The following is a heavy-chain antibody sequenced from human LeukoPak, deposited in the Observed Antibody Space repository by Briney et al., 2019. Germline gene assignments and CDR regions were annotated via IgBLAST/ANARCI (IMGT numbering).Heavy chain of an antibody. CDR2: IDHSGRT. CDR1: GGSISSTNW. D-gene: IGHD6-19*01. V-gene: IGHV4-4*02. CDR3: ARDGWRGRYFQH. J-gene: IGHJ1*01. Sequence: PSGTLSLTCAVSGGSISSTNWWSWVRQPPGKGLEWIGEIDHSGRTNYNPSLKSRVIISLDKSKNQFSLNLNSVTAADTAVYYCARDGWRGRYFQHWGQGTLVTVSS.